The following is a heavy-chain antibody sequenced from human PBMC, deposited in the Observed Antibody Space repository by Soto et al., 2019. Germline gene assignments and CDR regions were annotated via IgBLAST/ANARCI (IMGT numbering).Heavy chain of an antibody. V-gene: IGHV1-18*01. CDR2: ISAYNGNT. D-gene: IGHD5-12*01. J-gene: IGHJ6*02. CDR1: GYTFTSYG. Sequence: ASVKVSCKASGYTFTSYGISWVRQAPGQGLEWMGWISAYNGNTNYAQKLQGRVTMTTDTSTSTAYMELRSLRSDDTAVYYCARDRSGYDYYYYGMDVWGQGTTVTV. CDR3: ARDRSGYDYYYYGMDV.